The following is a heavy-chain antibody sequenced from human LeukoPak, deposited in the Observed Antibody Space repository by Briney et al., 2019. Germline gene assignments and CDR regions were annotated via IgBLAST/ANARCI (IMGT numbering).Heavy chain of an antibody. CDR2: IIPIFGTS. CDR1: GGTFSSYA. Sequence: SVKISCKASGGTFSSYAISWVRQAPGQGLEWMGGIIPIFGTSNSAQKFQGRVTITADESTSTAYMELSSLRSEDTAVYYCARGGIAAAGALYYYMDVWGKGTTVTVSS. V-gene: IGHV1-69*13. J-gene: IGHJ6*03. CDR3: ARGGIAAAGALYYYMDV. D-gene: IGHD6-13*01.